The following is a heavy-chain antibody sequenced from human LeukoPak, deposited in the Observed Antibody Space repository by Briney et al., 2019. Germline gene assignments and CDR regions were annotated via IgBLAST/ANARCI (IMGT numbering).Heavy chain of an antibody. CDR1: GGSISSYY. CDR2: IYYSGST. D-gene: IGHD3-3*01. CDR3: ARLSSDFWSGYYTLDH. V-gene: IGHV4-59*08. J-gene: IGHJ4*02. Sequence: PSETLSLTCTVSGGSISSYYWNWIRQPPGKGLEWIGYIYYSGSTNYNPSLKSRVTISVDTSKNQFSLKLSSVTAADTAVYYSARLSSDFWSGYYTLDHWGKGTLVTVSS.